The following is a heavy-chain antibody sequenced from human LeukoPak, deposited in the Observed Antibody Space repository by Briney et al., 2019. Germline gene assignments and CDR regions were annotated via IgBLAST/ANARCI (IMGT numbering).Heavy chain of an antibody. Sequence: SDALSLTCAVTGGSFSGYYWSWIRQSPEQGLVWIGEINYSGSTIYNPSLKSRVTMSMDTTKKRFSLELTSVTAADTAVYYCARRGEWIACNFDYWGQGSLVTVSS. CDR3: ARRGEWIACNFDY. V-gene: IGHV4-34*01. J-gene: IGHJ4*02. D-gene: IGHD2-21*01. CDR2: INYSGST. CDR1: GGSFSGYY.